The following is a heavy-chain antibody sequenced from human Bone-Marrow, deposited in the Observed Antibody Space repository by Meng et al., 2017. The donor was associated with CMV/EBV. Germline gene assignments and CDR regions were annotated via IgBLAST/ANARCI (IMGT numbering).Heavy chain of an antibody. V-gene: IGHV1-8*01. CDR1: GYTFTSYD. D-gene: IGHD2-2*01. Sequence: ASVKVSCKASGYTFTSYDINWVRQATGQGLEWMGWMNPNSGNTGYAQKFQGRVTMTEDTSTDTAYMELSSLRSEDTAVYYCARATYCSSTSCYERLWFDPWGQGTLVTVSS. J-gene: IGHJ5*02. CDR2: MNPNSGNT. CDR3: ARATYCSSTSCYERLWFDP.